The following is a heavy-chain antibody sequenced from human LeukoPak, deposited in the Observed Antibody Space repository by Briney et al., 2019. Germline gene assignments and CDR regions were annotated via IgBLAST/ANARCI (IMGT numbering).Heavy chain of an antibody. CDR3: ARATNRCIVGPDVD. CDR1: GFTFDDYG. CDR2: INWNGGST. J-gene: IGHJ4*02. D-gene: IGHD1-26*01. Sequence: GGSLRLSCAASGFTFDDYGMSWVRQAPGKGLEWVSGINWNGGSTGYADSVKGRFTISRDNAKNSLYLQMNSLRAEDTALYYCARATNRCIVGPDVDWGQGTLVTVSS. V-gene: IGHV3-20*04.